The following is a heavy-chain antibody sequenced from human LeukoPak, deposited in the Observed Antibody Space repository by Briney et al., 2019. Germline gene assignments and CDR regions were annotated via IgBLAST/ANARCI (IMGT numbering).Heavy chain of an antibody. CDR3: AKDRSWIIDAWFDS. CDR2: ITGYGDRT. CDR1: GFTFSAYA. Sequence: PGGSLRLSCAPSGFTFSAYAMGWVRQAPGKGLEWVTSITGYGDRTYYADSVKGRFTISRDNSKNTLYLQLNSLRAEDTAVYYCAKDRSWIIDAWFDSWGQRTRVTVSS. V-gene: IGHV3-23*01. D-gene: IGHD1-1*01. J-gene: IGHJ5*01.